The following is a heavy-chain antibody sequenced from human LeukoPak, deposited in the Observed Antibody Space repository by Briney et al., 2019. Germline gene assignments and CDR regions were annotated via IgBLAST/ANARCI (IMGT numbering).Heavy chain of an antibody. J-gene: IGHJ4*02. V-gene: IGHV1-2*02. CDR2: INPNSGGT. D-gene: IGHD5-18*01. CDR3: ARVQVDTAIVDY. Sequence: SVKVSCKASGYTFTGYYMHWVRQAPGQGLEWMGWINPNSGGTNYAQKFQGRVTMTRDTSISTAYMELSRLRSDDTAVYYCARVQVDTAIVDYWGQGTLVTVSS. CDR1: GYTFTGYY.